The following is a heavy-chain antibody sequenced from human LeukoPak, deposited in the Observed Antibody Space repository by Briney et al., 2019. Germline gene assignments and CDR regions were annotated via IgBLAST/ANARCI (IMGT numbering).Heavy chain of an antibody. CDR2: INYSGST. Sequence: SETLSLTCTVSGGSISSYYWSWIRQPPGKGLEWIGYINYSGSTNYNPSLKSRVTISVDTSKNQFSLKLSSVTAADTAVYYCAGITGTTEYYYYYMDVWGKGTTVTVSS. D-gene: IGHD1-7*01. CDR1: GGSISSYY. CDR3: AGITGTTEYYYYYMDV. J-gene: IGHJ6*03. V-gene: IGHV4-59*01.